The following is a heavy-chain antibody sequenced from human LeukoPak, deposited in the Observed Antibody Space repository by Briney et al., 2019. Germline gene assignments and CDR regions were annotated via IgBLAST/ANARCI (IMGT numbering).Heavy chain of an antibody. CDR2: IYYSGST. Sequence: SETLSLACTVSGGSISSSSYYWGWIRQPPGKGLEWIGSIYYSGSTYYNPSLKSRVTISVDTSKNQFSLKLSSVTAADTAVYYCARPYDSSLTNFDYWGQGTLVTVSS. CDR1: GGSISSSSYY. V-gene: IGHV4-39*07. CDR3: ARPYDSSLTNFDY. D-gene: IGHD3-22*01. J-gene: IGHJ4*02.